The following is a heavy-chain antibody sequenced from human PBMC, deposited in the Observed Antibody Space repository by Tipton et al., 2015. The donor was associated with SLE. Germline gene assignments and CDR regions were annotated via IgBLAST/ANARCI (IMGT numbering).Heavy chain of an antibody. J-gene: IGHJ3*01. Sequence: SLRLSCAASGFTFDDYAMHWVRQVPGKGLEGASGISWNSGNIAYAESVKGRFTISRDNAENSLYLEMNSLRREDTALYFCAKATGYNWNDRDAFDVWGQGTMVTVSS. CDR2: ISWNSGNI. V-gene: IGHV3-9*01. CDR3: AKATGYNWNDRDAFDV. CDR1: GFTFDDYA. D-gene: IGHD1-1*01.